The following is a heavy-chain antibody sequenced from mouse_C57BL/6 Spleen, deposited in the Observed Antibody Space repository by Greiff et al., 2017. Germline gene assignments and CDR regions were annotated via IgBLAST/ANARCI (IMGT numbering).Heavy chain of an antibody. CDR2: IRSKSSTYAT. D-gene: IGHD3-1*01. V-gene: IGHV10-3*01. CDR1: GFTFNTYA. CDR3: VRDLGGSFDY. Sequence: EVKLMESGGGLVQPKGSLKLSCAASGFTFNTYAMHWVRQAPGKGLEWVARIRSKSSTYATYYADSVKDRFTISRDDSQSMLYLQMNNLKTEDTAVYYCVRDLGGSFDYWGQGTTLTVSS. J-gene: IGHJ2*01.